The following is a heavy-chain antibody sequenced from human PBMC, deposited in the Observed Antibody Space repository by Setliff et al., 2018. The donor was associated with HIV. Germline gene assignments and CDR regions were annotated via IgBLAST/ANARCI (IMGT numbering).Heavy chain of an antibody. J-gene: IGHJ4*02. CDR1: GVSISNYY. D-gene: IGHD1-20*01. V-gene: IGHV4-59*08. CDR2: MYYSGNT. CDR3: GRARSSWYNTSPYYFDS. Sequence: SETLSLTCTVSGVSISNYYWSWIRQPPGKGLEWIGYMYYSGNTNYNPSLKSRVTISVDTSKNQFSLKLSSVTAADTAVYYCGRARSSWYNTSPYYFDSWGQGTLVTVSS.